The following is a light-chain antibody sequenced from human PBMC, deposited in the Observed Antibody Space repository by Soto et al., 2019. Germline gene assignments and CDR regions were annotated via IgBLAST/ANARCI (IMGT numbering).Light chain of an antibody. Sequence: EIVLTQSPDTLSLSPGDRATLSCRASQSVTSNYVAWSQQKPGQAPRLLTHGTSSRATGIPDRFSGRGFGTDFSLVISRLEPEDVAVYYCQKYGTSPFTFGKGTKREIK. CDR3: QKYGTSPFT. CDR1: QSVTSNY. CDR2: GTS. V-gene: IGKV3-20*01. J-gene: IGKJ2*01.